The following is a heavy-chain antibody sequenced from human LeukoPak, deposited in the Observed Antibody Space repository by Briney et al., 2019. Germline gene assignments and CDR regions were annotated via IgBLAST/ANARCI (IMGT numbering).Heavy chain of an antibody. V-gene: IGHV3-15*01. CDR2: IKRGGTT. D-gene: IGHD1-26*01. Sequence: GGSLRLSCTASGFKFSDAWMTWVRQAPGKGLEWLGRIKRGGTTDYAVPVNNRFTISRDDSKNTIYLQINGLKTEDTAVYYCKWERTVYYSLDVWGQGTTVTVSS. CDR1: GFKFSDAW. CDR3: KWERTVYYSLDV. J-gene: IGHJ6*02.